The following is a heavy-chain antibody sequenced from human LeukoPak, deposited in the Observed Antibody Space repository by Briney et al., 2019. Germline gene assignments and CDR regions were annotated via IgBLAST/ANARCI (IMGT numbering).Heavy chain of an antibody. CDR2: IKEDGSKI. D-gene: IGHD3-10*01. CDR1: GFXFSADW. Sequence: PGGSLRLSCAASGFXFSADWMSWVRQAPGRGLEWVANIKEDGSKIYYVESVKGRFTISRDNARNSLYLQMDSLRVEDTAVYYCARDFGSGNNWFDPWGQGTLVTVSS. J-gene: IGHJ5*02. CDR3: ARDFGSGNNWFDP. V-gene: IGHV3-7*04.